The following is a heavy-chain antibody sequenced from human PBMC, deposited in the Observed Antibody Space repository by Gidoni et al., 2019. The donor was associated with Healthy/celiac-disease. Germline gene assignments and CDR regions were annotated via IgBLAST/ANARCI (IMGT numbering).Heavy chain of an antibody. CDR2: ISGSGGST. Sequence: EVQLLESGGGLVQPGGSLRLSCAASGFTFSSYAMRWVRQAPGKGLGWVSAISGSGGSTYYADSVKGRFTISRDNSKNTLYLQMNSLRAEDTAVYYCAKVKTRKAIFGVALDAFDIWGQGTMVTVSS. J-gene: IGHJ3*02. V-gene: IGHV3-23*01. CDR3: AKVKTRKAIFGVALDAFDI. D-gene: IGHD3-3*01. CDR1: GFTFSSYA.